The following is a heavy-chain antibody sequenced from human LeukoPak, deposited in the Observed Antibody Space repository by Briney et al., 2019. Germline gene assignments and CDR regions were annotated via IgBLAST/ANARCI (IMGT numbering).Heavy chain of an antibody. CDR3: ATLASSTVTTYPTDY. Sequence: TGGSLRLSCAASGFTFSSYSMNWVRQAPGKGLEWVSSISKGSSYKYYADSVKGRFTISRDNAKNSLYLQMNSLRTEDTAVYYCATLASSTVTTYPTDYWGQGTLVTVSS. CDR1: GFTFSSYS. V-gene: IGHV3-21*01. D-gene: IGHD4-17*01. J-gene: IGHJ4*02. CDR2: ISKGSSYK.